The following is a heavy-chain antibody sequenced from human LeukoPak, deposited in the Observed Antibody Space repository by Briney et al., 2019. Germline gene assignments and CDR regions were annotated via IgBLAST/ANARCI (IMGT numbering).Heavy chain of an antibody. V-gene: IGHV3-21*01. J-gene: IGHJ4*02. Sequence: GGSLRLSCAASGFTFSSYSMTWVRQAPGKGLEWVSSISSNSRYTYYADSVKGRFTISRDNAKSSPYLQMNSLRADDTAVYYCARVAEAAAFDYWGQGTLVTVSS. D-gene: IGHD6-13*01. CDR2: ISSNSRYT. CDR3: ARVAEAAAFDY. CDR1: GFTFSSYS.